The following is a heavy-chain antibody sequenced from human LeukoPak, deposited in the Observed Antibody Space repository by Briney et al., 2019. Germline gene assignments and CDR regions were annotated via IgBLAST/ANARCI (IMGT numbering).Heavy chain of an antibody. Sequence: SETLSLTCGVSGDSISSGNYWNWVRPPPGKGLEWIGDIYQSGITNYNPSLKSRVTMSADKSKNEFSLKLDSVTAADTAVYYCARDPRPRGGWFYFDYWGQGILVTVSS. V-gene: IGHV4-4*02. CDR2: IYQSGIT. CDR3: ARDPRPRGGWFYFDY. CDR1: GDSISSGNY. J-gene: IGHJ4*02. D-gene: IGHD6-19*01.